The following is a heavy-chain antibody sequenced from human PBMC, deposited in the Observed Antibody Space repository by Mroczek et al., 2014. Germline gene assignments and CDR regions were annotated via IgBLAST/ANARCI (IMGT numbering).Heavy chain of an antibody. CDR3: ARGPTNPLYDFWSGYYSPQHYYGMDV. CDR2: INHSGST. J-gene: IGHJ6*02. CDR1: GGSFSGYY. D-gene: IGHD3-3*01. V-gene: IGHV4-34*01. Sequence: QVQLQQWGAGLLKPSETLSLTCAVYGGSFSGYYWSWIRQPPGKGLEWIGEINHSGSTNYNPSLKSRVTISVDTSKNQFSLKLSSVTAADTAVYYCARGPTNPLYDFWSGYYSPQHYYGMDVWGQGTTVTVSS.